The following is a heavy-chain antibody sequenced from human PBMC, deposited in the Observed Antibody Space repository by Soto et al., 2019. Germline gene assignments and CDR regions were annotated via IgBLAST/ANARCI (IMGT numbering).Heavy chain of an antibody. Sequence: EVQLLESGGGLVQPGGSLRLSCAASGFTFSSYAMSWVRQAPGKGLEWVSAISGSGGSTYYADSVKGRFTISRDNSKNTLYLPMNSLRAEDTAVYYCANAGGYSSGWSDNWFGPLGRGTLVTVSS. CDR2: ISGSGGST. D-gene: IGHD6-19*01. CDR1: GFTFSSYA. V-gene: IGHV3-23*01. J-gene: IGHJ5*02. CDR3: ANAGGYSSGWSDNWFGP.